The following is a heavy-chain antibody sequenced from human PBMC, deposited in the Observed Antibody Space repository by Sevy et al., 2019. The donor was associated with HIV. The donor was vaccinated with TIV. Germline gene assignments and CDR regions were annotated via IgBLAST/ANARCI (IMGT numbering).Heavy chain of an antibody. CDR2: INGRGGSR. V-gene: IGHV3-23*01. D-gene: IGHD6-13*01. CDR3: ARPSPRIAAAASAFYGN. Sequence: GGSLRLSCVVSGYSFSSYAISWVRQAPGKGLEWVSTINGRGGSRYYADSVKGRCTISRDNPKNTLFLQMINLRVDDSAIYYCARPSPRIAAAASAFYGNWGQGTLVTVSS. CDR1: GYSFSSYA. J-gene: IGHJ4*02.